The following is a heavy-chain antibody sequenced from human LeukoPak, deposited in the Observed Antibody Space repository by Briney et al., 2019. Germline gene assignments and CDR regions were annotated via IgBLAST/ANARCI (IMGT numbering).Heavy chain of an antibody. CDR3: TVGYCSSTSCYPNYYYYYYMDV. D-gene: IGHD2-2*01. J-gene: IGHJ6*03. Sequence: SVKVSCKASGGTFSSYAISWVRQAPGQGLEWMGGIIPIFGTANYAQKFQGRVTITTDESTSTAYMELSSLRSEDTAVYYCTVGYCSSTSCYPNYYYYYYMDVWGKGPRSPSP. CDR1: GGTFSSYA. CDR2: IIPIFGTA. V-gene: IGHV1-69*05.